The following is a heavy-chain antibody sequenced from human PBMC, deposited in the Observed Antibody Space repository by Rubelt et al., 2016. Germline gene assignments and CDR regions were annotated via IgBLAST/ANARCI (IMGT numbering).Heavy chain of an antibody. D-gene: IGHD6-19*01. CDR2: MSYDGSNK. J-gene: IGHJ4*02. CDR3: ARSLPVAGTQYYFDY. CDR1: GFTFSSYA. V-gene: IGHV3-30*04. Sequence: QVQLVESGGGVVQPGRSLRLSCAASGFTFSSYAMHWVRQAPGKGLEWVAVMSYDGSNKYYADSVKGRFTISRDNSKNTLYLQMNSLRAEDTAVYYCARSLPVAGTQYYFDYWGQGTLVTVSS.